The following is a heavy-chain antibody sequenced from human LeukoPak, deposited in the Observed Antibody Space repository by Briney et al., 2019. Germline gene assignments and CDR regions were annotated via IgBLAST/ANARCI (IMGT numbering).Heavy chain of an antibody. D-gene: IGHD2-2*01. J-gene: IGHJ6*03. CDR3: ARHGHYAYYYYMDV. CDR1: GGSISSSSYY. V-gene: IGHV4-39*01. CDR2: IYYSGST. Sequence: SETLSLTCTVSGGSISSSSYYWGWIRQPPGKGLEWIGSIYYSGSTYYNPSLKSRVTISVDTSKNQFSLKLSSVTAADTAVYYCARHGHYAYYYYMDVWGKGATVTISS.